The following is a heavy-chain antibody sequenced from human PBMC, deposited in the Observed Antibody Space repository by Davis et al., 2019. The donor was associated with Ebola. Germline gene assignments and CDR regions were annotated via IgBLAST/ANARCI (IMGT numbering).Heavy chain of an antibody. J-gene: IGHJ6*02. D-gene: IGHD3-10*01. CDR1: GYSFTSYW. CDR2: IYPGDSDT. CDR3: ARRGGSGVYYYGMDV. Sequence: GESLKISCKGSGYSFTSYWIGWVRQMPGKGLEWMGIIYPGDSDTRYSPSFQGQVTISADKSISTAYLQWSSLKASDTAMYYCARRGGSGVYYYGMDVWGQGTTVTVSS. V-gene: IGHV5-51*01.